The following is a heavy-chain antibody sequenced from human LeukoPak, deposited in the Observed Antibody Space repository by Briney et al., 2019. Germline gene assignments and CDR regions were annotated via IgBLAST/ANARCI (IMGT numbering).Heavy chain of an antibody. D-gene: IGHD3-10*01. V-gene: IGHV3-23*01. CDR3: TKHRDSGSYYDY. J-gene: IGHJ4*02. Sequence: PGGSLRLSCAASGFSFSTYAMTWVRQAPGKGLEWVSTFSRTAGNTYYADSVKGRFTISRDTSKNTLYVQMNSLRAEDTAVYYCTKHRDSGSYYDYWGQGTLVTVSS. CDR2: FSRTAGNT. CDR1: GFSFSTYA.